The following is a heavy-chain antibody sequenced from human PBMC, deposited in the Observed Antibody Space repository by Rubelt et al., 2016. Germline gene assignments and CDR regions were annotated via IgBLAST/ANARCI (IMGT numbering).Heavy chain of an antibody. CDR2: ITSTSSYI. CDR1: GFTFSTYA. V-gene: IGHV3-21*01. Sequence: GGGVVQPGRSLRLSCAASGFTFSTYAMDWVRQAPGKGLEWVSSITSTSSYIYYADSVKGRFTVSRDHAKNSLYLQMNSLISEDTAVYYCVRDPSYGDYYFDYWGQGTLVSVSS. D-gene: IGHD4-17*01. CDR3: VRDPSYGDYYFDY. J-gene: IGHJ4*02.